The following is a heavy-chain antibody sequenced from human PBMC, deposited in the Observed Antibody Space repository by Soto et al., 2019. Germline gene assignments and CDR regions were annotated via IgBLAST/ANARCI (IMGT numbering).Heavy chain of an antibody. J-gene: IGHJ3*02. CDR2: IYPGDSDT. Sequence: PGESLKISCKGSGYSFTNYWIGWVRQMPGRGLEWMGIIYPGDSDTRYSPSFRGQVSISVDKSISTAYLQWNSLKASDTATYYCARPPQYYDAFDIWGQGTMVTVSS. V-gene: IGHV5-51*01. D-gene: IGHD2-8*01. CDR1: GYSFTNYW. CDR3: ARPPQYYDAFDI.